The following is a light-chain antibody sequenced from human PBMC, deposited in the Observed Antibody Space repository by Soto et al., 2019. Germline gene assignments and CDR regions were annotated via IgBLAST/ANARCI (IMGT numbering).Light chain of an antibody. V-gene: IGKV1-5*03. CDR2: KAS. CDR1: QSISSW. CDR3: QQYNNWPWT. J-gene: IGKJ1*01. Sequence: DIQMTQSPSTLSASVGDRVTITCRASQSISSWLAWYQQKPGKAPKLLIYKASSLESGVPSRFSGSGSGTEFTLTISSLQSEDFAVYHCQQYNNWPWTFGQGTKVDIK.